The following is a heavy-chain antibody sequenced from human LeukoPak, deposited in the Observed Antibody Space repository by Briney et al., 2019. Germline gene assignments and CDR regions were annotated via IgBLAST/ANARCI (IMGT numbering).Heavy chain of an antibody. V-gene: IGHV4-28*01. D-gene: IGHD1-26*01. CDR2: IYYSGST. J-gene: IGHJ6*02. Sequence: SETLSLTCAVSGYSISSRNWWGWIRQPPGKGLEWIGYIYYSGSTYYNPSLKSRVTMSVDTSKNQFSLKLSSVTAVDTAVYYCARTSSGSYRYYYYGMDVWGQGTTVTVSS. CDR1: GYSISSRNW. CDR3: ARTSSGSYRYYYYGMDV.